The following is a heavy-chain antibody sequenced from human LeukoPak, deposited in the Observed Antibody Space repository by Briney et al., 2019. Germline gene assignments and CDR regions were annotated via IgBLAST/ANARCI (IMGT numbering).Heavy chain of an antibody. CDR2: IIGSGAST. Sequence: PGGSLRLSCTASGFSFRRYWMSWVRQPPGKGLEWVSAIIGSGASTYYADSVKGRFTISRDNSRSTLYLQMNGLRAEGTAIYYCANHVPGSGYYYYYMDVWGKGTTVTVSS. CDR3: ANHVPGSGYYYYYMDV. CDR1: GFSFRRYW. V-gene: IGHV3-23*01. D-gene: IGHD6-19*01. J-gene: IGHJ6*03.